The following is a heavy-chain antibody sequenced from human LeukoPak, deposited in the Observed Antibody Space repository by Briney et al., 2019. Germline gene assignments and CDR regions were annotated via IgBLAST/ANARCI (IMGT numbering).Heavy chain of an antibody. J-gene: IGHJ6*03. Sequence: PSETLSLTCTLSVGPINIYYWSCIREPPGKGLECIVYTYYSWTTIYNPPLKSRVTISVDTSKSQFSLKLSFVTTADTALYYCARVAYSTPGYYYMDVWGKGTTVTV. CDR3: ARVAYSTPGYYYMDV. CDR2: TYYSWTT. V-gene: IGHV4-59*01. CDR1: VGPINIYY. D-gene: IGHD4-11*01.